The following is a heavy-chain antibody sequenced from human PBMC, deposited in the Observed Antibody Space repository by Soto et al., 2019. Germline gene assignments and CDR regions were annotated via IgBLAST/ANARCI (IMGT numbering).Heavy chain of an antibody. D-gene: IGHD2-2*01. J-gene: IGHJ4*02. CDR3: AKQSCGSTSCFYDF. CDR1: ECTLTDNY. Sequence: AAVQVSCKTSECTLTDNYIYWIRQATGQGLEWMGWLNPNSSATDFAQRFQASVTLTSDTSISTAYMELNRLTSDDTAVFYCAKQSCGSTSCFYDFWGPGTLVTVSS. CDR2: LNPNSSAT. V-gene: IGHV1-2*02.